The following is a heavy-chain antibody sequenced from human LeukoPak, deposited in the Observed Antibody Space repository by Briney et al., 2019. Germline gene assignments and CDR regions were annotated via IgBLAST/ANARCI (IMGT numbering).Heavy chain of an antibody. J-gene: IGHJ4*02. V-gene: IGHV3-48*01. D-gene: IGHD2-21*01. CDR2: ISHDGGIR. Sequence: GGSLRLSCEASGSIFSRDSMNWVRQAPGKGLEWISYISHDGGIRFYADSVRGRFTISRDNAKNSLYLQMHSLRAEDTAVYYCVRDNPRCCGVIPAKIDDFWGQGTLVTVSS. CDR1: GSIFSRDS. CDR3: VRDNPRCCGVIPAKIDDF.